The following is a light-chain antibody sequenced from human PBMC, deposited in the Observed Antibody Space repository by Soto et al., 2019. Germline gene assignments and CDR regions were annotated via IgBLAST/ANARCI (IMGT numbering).Light chain of an antibody. Sequence: DIQITQSPSTLYSFVGDRVTITCRASQSIGVWLAWYQQKPGKAPKLLIYDASNLQTGVPSRFSGSGSGTEFILTISSLQPDDFATYYCQQYDVDSGTFGQGTKVDIK. CDR1: QSIGVW. V-gene: IGKV1-5*01. J-gene: IGKJ1*01. CDR3: QQYDVDSGT. CDR2: DAS.